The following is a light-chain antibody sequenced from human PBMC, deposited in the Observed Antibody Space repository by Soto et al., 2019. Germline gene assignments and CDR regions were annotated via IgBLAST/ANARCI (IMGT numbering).Light chain of an antibody. J-gene: IGLJ1*01. CDR3: NSYTTITSLV. CDR2: DVT. Sequence: QSALTQPASVSGSPGQSITISCTGTSNDIATYNFVSWYQQHPGKAPKLLIYDVTNRPSGVSDRFSGSKSGSTASLTISGLQAEDEADYYCNSYTTITSLVFGTGTKVTVL. V-gene: IGLV2-14*01. CDR1: SNDIATYNF.